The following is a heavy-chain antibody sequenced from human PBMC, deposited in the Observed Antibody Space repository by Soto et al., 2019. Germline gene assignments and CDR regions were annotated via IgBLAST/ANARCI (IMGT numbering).Heavy chain of an antibody. V-gene: IGHV4-34*01. Sequence: SETLSLTCAVYGGSFSGYYWSWIRQPPGKGLEWIGEINHSGSTNYNPSLKSRVTISVDTSKNQFSLKLSSVTAADTAVYYCARSGNRWELLGWFDPWGQGTLVTVSS. CDR1: GGSFSGYY. D-gene: IGHD1-26*01. CDR3: ARSGNRWELLGWFDP. CDR2: INHSGST. J-gene: IGHJ5*02.